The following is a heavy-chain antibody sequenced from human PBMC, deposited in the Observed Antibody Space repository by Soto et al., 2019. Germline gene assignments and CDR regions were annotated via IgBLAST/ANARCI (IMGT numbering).Heavy chain of an antibody. CDR3: SRDRPRQWELLSTSV. CDR1: GYTFTSYG. V-gene: IGHV1-18*01. D-gene: IGHD1-26*01. J-gene: IGHJ6*02. CDR2: ISAYNGNT. Sequence: QVQLVQSGAEVKKPGASVKVSCKASGYTFTSYGISWVRQAPGQGLEWMGWISAYNGNTNYAQKLQGRVTMTTDASTSTAYMELRSLRSDDTAVYYCSRDRPRQWELLSTSVWGQGTTVNGSS.